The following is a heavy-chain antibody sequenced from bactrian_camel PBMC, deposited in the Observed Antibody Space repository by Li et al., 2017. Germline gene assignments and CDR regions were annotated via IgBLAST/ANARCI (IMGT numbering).Heavy chain of an antibody. D-gene: IGHD5*01. J-gene: IGHJ4*01. Sequence: QVQLVESGGDSVQAGGSLRLSCVASEYRGCTGWLRQVPGKEREGVATVDSLGIPTYADSVKGRFTLSRDNAKNTLYLQMNYLETEDTGVYYCITTLGSHAGLPNTPQGQGTQVTVS. V-gene: IGHV3S53*01. CDR1: EYRGC. CDR2: VDSLGIP.